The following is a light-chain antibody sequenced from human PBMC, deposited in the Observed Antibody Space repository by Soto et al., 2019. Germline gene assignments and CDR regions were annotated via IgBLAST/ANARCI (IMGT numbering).Light chain of an antibody. CDR2: GNS. V-gene: IGLV1-40*01. CDR3: QSYDSSLSGHV. Sequence: QSVLTQPPSVSGAPGQRVPISCTGSSSKIGAGYDVHWYQQLPGTAPKLLIYGNSNRPSGVPDRFSGSKSGTSASLAITGLQAEDEADYYCQSYDSSLSGHVFGTGTKVTVL. J-gene: IGLJ1*01. CDR1: SSKIGAGYD.